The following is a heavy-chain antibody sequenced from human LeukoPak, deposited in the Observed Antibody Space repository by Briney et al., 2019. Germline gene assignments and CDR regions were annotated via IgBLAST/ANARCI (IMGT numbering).Heavy chain of an antibody. CDR1: GGSISSSSYY. V-gene: IGHV4-39*07. Sequence: SETLSLTCTVSGGSISSSSYYWGWIRQPPGKGLEWIGEINHSGSTNYNPSLKSRVTISVDTSKNQFSLKLSSVTAADTAVYYCASPELTSGYYRGSFDYWGQGTLVTVSS. D-gene: IGHD3-22*01. CDR2: INHSGST. CDR3: ASPELTSGYYRGSFDY. J-gene: IGHJ4*02.